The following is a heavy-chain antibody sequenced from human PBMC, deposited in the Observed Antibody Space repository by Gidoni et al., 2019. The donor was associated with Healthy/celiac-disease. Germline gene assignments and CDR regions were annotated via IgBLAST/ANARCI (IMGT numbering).Heavy chain of an antibody. D-gene: IGHD3-3*01. CDR3: ARDDVTIFGVVKEFDY. Sequence: QVQLVQSGAEVKKPGASVKVPCKASGYTFTGYYMHWVRQAPGQGLEWMGWINPNSGGTNYAQKFQGRVTMTRDTSISTAYMELSRLRSDDTAVYYCARDDVTIFGVVKEFDYWGQGTLVTVSS. CDR2: INPNSGGT. V-gene: IGHV1-2*02. CDR1: GYTFTGYY. J-gene: IGHJ4*02.